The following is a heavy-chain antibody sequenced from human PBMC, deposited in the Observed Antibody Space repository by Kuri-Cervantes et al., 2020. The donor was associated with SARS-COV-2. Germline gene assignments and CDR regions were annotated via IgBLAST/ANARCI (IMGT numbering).Heavy chain of an antibody. V-gene: IGHV4-39*07. CDR3: ARLPALPWYFDY. CDR2: IYHSGST. J-gene: IGHJ4*02. Sequence: ESLKISCTVSGGSVSSGSYYWSWIRQPPGKGLEWIGSIYHSGSTYYNPSLKSRVTISVDTSKNQFSLKLSSVTAADTAVYYCARLPALPWYFDYWGQGTLVTVSS. CDR1: GGSVSSGSYY.